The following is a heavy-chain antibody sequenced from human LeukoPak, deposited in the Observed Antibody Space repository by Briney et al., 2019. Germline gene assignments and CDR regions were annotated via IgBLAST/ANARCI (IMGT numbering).Heavy chain of an antibody. V-gene: IGHV3-64D*06. D-gene: IGHD1-14*01. Sequence: GGSLRLSCSASGFTFGSYAMHWVRHAPGKGLEYVSAISSNGGSTYYADSVKGRFTISRDNSKNTLYLQMSSLRAEDTAVYYCVRSRIPGWFDPWGQGTLVTVSS. CDR1: GFTFGSYA. J-gene: IGHJ5*02. CDR2: ISSNGGST. CDR3: VRSRIPGWFDP.